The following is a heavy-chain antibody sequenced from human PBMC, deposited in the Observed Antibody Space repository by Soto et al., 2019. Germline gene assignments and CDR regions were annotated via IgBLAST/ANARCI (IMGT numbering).Heavy chain of an antibody. D-gene: IGHD2-2*01. Sequence: PGGSLRLSCAASGFTFSSYAMHWVRQAPGKGLEYVSAISSNGGSTYYANSVKGRFTISRDNSKNTLYLQMGSLRAEDMAVYYCARDRAGKPAAISYWFDPWGQGTLVTVSS. CDR2: ISSNGGST. CDR1: GFTFSSYA. V-gene: IGHV3-64*01. CDR3: ARDRAGKPAAISYWFDP. J-gene: IGHJ5*02.